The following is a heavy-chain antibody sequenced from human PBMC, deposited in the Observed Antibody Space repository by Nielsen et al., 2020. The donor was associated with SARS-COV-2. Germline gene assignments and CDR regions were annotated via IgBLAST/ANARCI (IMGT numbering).Heavy chain of an antibody. J-gene: IGHJ4*02. CDR3: ARGGGGYWEATYFDY. D-gene: IGHD1-26*01. CDR1: GFTFSPHP. CDR2: ISYDGSNT. Sequence: GGSLRLSCAASGFTFSPHPMHWVRQAPGKGLDWVAVISYDGSNTFYADSVKGRFTISRDNSKNTLYLQMNSLRAEDTAVYYCARGGGGYWEATYFDYWGQGTLVTVSS. V-gene: IGHV3-30*04.